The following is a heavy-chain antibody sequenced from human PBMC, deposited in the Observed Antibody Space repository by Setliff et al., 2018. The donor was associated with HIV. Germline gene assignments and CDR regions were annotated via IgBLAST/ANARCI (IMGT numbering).Heavy chain of an antibody. V-gene: IGHV4-34*01. CDR3: ARRGWNGYTAFDC. CDR2: INHSGST. J-gene: IGHJ4*02. CDR1: GGSFSDYS. Sequence: SETLSLTCAVYGGSFSDYSWNWVRQPPGKGLEWIGEINHSGSTNYNPSLKSRVTISADTAKKQFSLNVTSVTAADTAVYYCARRGWNGYTAFDCWGQGTLVTVSS. D-gene: IGHD5-12*01.